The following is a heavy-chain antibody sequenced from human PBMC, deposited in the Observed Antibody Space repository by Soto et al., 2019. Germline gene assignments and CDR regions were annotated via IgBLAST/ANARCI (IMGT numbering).Heavy chain of an antibody. Sequence: GGSLRLSCAISGFSVSSNYLSWVRQAPGKGLEWVSVHYSGGSTYYADSVQGRFTISRDKSNNTLYLQMRRVRDEDTAVYFCAIHRTPRGTVRATSPLDLWGQGTTLTVYS. CDR1: GFSVSSNY. CDR2: HYSGGST. CDR3: AIHRTPRGTVRATSPLDL. J-gene: IGHJ5*02. V-gene: IGHV3-53*01. D-gene: IGHD1-26*01.